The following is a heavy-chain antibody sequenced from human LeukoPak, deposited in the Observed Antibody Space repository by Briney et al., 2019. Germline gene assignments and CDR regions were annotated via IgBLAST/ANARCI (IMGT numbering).Heavy chain of an antibody. CDR3: AKDSSGSH. CDR2: ISYDGSNK. V-gene: IGHV3-30*18. D-gene: IGHD1-26*01. Sequence: PGGSLRLSCAASGFTFSSYGMHWVRQAPSKGLEWVAVISYDGSNKYYADSVKGRFTISRDNSKNTLYLQMNSLRAEDTAVYYCAKDSSGSHWGQGTLVTVSS. CDR1: GFTFSSYG. J-gene: IGHJ4*02.